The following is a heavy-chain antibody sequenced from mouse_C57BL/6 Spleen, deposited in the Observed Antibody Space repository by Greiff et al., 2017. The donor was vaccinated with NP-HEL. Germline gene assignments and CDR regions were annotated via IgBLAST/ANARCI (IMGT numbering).Heavy chain of an antibody. V-gene: IGHV1-54*01. J-gene: IGHJ2*01. Sequence: VQLQQSGAELVRPGTSVKVSCKASGYAFTNYLIEWVKQRPGQGLEWIGVINPGSGGTNYNEKFKGKATLTADKSSSTAYMQLSSLTSEDSAVYFCARSAGGFDYGGQGNTLTVSS. CDR2: INPGSGGT. CDR3: ARSAGGFDY. CDR1: GYAFTNYL. D-gene: IGHD1-1*02.